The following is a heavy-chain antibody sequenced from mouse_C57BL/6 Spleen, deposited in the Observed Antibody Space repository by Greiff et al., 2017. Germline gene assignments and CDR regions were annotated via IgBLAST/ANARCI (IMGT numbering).Heavy chain of an antibody. J-gene: IGHJ4*01. CDR2: ISSGSSTI. Sequence: DVMLVESGGGLVKPGGSLQLSCAASGFTFSDYGMHWVRQAPEKGLEWVAYISSGSSTIYYADTVKGRFTISRDNAKNTLFLQMTSLRSEDTAMYYCAREWDYAMDYWGQGTSVTVSS. D-gene: IGHD1-3*01. CDR1: GFTFSDYG. V-gene: IGHV5-17*01. CDR3: AREWDYAMDY.